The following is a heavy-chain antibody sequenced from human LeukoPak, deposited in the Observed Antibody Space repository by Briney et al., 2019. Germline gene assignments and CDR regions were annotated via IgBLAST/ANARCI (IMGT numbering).Heavy chain of an antibody. D-gene: IGHD3-22*01. V-gene: IGHV4-34*01. CDR1: GGSFSGYY. CDR2: INHSGST. Sequence: SETLSLTCAVYGGSFSGYYWSWIRQPPGKGLEWIGEINHSGSTNYNPSLKSRVTISVDTSKNQFSLKLSSVTAADTAVYYCARHDRNYYDSSGNSLFDPWGQGTLVTVSS. J-gene: IGHJ5*02. CDR3: ARHDRNYYDSSGNSLFDP.